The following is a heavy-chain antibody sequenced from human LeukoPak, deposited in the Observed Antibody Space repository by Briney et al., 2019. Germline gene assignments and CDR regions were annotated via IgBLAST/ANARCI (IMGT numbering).Heavy chain of an antibody. D-gene: IGHD1-26*01. V-gene: IGHV3-23*01. CDR3: AKVPGELLLIDY. J-gene: IGHJ4*02. CDR2: ISGSGGST. Sequence: GGSLRLSCAASGFTFSSYSMNWVRQAPGKGLEWVSAISGSGGSTYYADSVKGRFTVSRDNSKNTLYLQMNSLRAEDTAVYYCAKVPGELLLIDYWGQGTLVTVSS. CDR1: GFTFSSYS.